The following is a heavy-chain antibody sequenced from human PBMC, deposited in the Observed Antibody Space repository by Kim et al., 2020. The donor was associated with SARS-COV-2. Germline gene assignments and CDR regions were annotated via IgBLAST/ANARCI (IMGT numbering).Heavy chain of an antibody. CDR2: IYYSGST. V-gene: IGHV4-59*08. CDR3: ARHSSQDSSRL. J-gene: IGHJ4*02. D-gene: IGHD6-13*01. Sequence: SETLSLTCTVSGGSISSYYWSWIRQPPGKGLEWIGDIYYSGSTNYNPSLKSRVTISVDTSKNQFSLKLSSVTAADTAVYYCARHSSQDSSRLWGQGTLVTVSS. CDR1: GGSISSYY.